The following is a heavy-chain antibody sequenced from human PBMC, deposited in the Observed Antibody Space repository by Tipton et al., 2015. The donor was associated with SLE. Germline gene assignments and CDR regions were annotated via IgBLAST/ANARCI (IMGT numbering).Heavy chain of an antibody. J-gene: IGHJ4*02. D-gene: IGHD3-3*01. CDR2: IYYTGTA. V-gene: IGHV4-59*04. CDR1: GESLSGHY. Sequence: TLSLTCTVYGESLSGHYWIWIRQPPGKGLGWIGTIYYTGTAYYSPSLKSRVTLSLDTSKSQFSLKLRSVTAADTAVYYCANSFFGSPALFDYWGLGTLVSVSS. CDR3: ANSFFGSPALFDY.